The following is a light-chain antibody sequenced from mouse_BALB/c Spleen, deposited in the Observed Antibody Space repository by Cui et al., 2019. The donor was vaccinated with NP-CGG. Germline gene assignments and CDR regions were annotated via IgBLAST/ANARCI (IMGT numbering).Light chain of an antibody. Sequence: QAVVTQASAPTTSPGETVTLTCRSSTGTVTTSNYANWVQEKPDHLFTGLIGGTNNRAPGVPARFSGSLIGDKAALTITGTQPEDDSIYFCALWYTNHWIFGGGTKLTVL. CDR3: ALWYTNHWI. V-gene: IGLV1*01. J-gene: IGLJ1*01. CDR1: TGTVTTSNY. CDR2: GTN.